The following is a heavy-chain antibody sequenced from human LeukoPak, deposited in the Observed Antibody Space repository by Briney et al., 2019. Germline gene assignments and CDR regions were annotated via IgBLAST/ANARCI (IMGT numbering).Heavy chain of an antibody. V-gene: IGHV3-23*01. CDR3: AKDYYYDSSGYNYFDY. CDR2: ISGSGGST. Sequence: PGGSLRLSCAASGFTFSSYAMSWVRQAPGKGLEWVSAISGSGGSTYDADFVKGRFTISRDNSKNTLYLQMNSLRAEDTAVYYCAKDYYYDSSGYNYFDYWGRGTLVTVSS. CDR1: GFTFSSYA. J-gene: IGHJ4*02. D-gene: IGHD3-22*01.